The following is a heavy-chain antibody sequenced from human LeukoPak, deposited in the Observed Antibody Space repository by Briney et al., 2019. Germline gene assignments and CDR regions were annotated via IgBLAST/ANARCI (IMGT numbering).Heavy chain of an antibody. CDR2: ISSASNTI. D-gene: IGHD3-10*01. J-gene: IGHJ5*02. V-gene: IGHV3-48*01. CDR1: GFTFSSYS. CDR3: ARDGWFGDYNWFDP. Sequence: GEPLRLSCAASGFTFSSYSMNWVRQAPGKGLEWVSYISSASNTIYYADSVKGRFTISRDNAKNSLYLQKNSLRAEDTAMYYCARDGWFGDYNWFDPWGQGTLVTVSS.